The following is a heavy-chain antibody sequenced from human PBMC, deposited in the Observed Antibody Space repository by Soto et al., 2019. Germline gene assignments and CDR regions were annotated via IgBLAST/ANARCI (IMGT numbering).Heavy chain of an antibody. V-gene: IGHV1-46*03. CDR2: ISPSSGGT. CDR3: TRSMITTAGTDAFDL. Sequence: ASVKVSCKASGYTFTSYYIHWVRQAPGQGPEWMGMISPSSGGTDYAQKFQSRVTMTRDTSTSTVYMELSSLRSEDTAVYFCTRSMITTAGTDAFDLWGQGTLVTVS. CDR1: GYTFTSYY. D-gene: IGHD6-13*01. J-gene: IGHJ3*01.